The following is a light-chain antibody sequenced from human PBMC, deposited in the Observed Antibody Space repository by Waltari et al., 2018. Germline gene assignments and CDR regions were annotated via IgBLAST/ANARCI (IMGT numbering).Light chain of an antibody. Sequence: DIQMTQSPSSMSASVGDRVSITCQASQDISIYLSWYQQKPGKAPKVLIYDASNLETGVPSRFTGSRSGTDFTFTISSLQPEDIATYYWQQYKDLPRTFGQGTKVEIK. CDR1: QDISIY. CDR3: QQYKDLPRT. V-gene: IGKV1-33*01. J-gene: IGKJ1*01. CDR2: DAS.